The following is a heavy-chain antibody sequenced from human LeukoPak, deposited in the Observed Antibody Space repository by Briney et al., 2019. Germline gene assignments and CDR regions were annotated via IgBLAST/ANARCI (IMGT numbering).Heavy chain of an antibody. D-gene: IGHD1-26*01. Sequence: PGRSLRLSCAASGFTFDDYAMHRVRQAPGKGLEWVSGISWNSGSIGYADSVKGRFTISRDNAKNSLYLQMNSLRAEDTALYYCAKDISPIVGATDFDYWGQGTLVTVSS. CDR3: AKDISPIVGATDFDY. CDR2: ISWNSGSI. V-gene: IGHV3-9*01. CDR1: GFTFDDYA. J-gene: IGHJ4*02.